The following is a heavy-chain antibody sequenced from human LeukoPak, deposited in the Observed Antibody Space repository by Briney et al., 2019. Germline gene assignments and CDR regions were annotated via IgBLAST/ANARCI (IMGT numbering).Heavy chain of an antibody. V-gene: IGHV4-61*08. CDR1: GGSISSGDYS. D-gene: IGHD1-26*01. Sequence: SETLSLTCAVSGGSISSGDYSWSWIRQPPGKGLEWIGYIYYSGSTNYNLSLKSRVTISVDTSKNQFSLKLSSVTAADTAVYYCARVSGSYGDYYYYYYYMDVWGKGTTVTVSS. CDR3: ARVSGSYGDYYYYYYYMDV. J-gene: IGHJ6*03. CDR2: IYYSGST.